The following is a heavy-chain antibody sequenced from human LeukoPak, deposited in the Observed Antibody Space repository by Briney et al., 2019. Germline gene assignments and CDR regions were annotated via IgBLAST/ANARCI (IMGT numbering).Heavy chain of an antibody. J-gene: IGHJ4*02. V-gene: IGHV3-48*01. CDR1: GFTFGSYS. CDR3: ARADFWSGYYMDY. Sequence: GGSLRLSCAASGFTFGSYSMNWVRQAPGKGLEWVSYISSSSSSIYYADSVKGRFTISRDNAKNALYMQMNSLRAEDTAVYYCARADFWSGYYMDYWGRGTLVTVSS. CDR2: ISSSSSSI. D-gene: IGHD3-3*01.